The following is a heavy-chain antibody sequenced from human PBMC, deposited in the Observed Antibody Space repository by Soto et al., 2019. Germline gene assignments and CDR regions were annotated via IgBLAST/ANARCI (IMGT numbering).Heavy chain of an antibody. CDR1: EFTFSSYA. Sequence: PGGSLRLSCAASEFTFSSYAMHWVRQAPGKGLEWVAVISYDGSNKYYADSVKGRFTISRDNSKNTLYLQMNSLRAEDTAVYYCARDLSFYYDSSGYHDYWGQGTLVTVSS. J-gene: IGHJ4*02. D-gene: IGHD3-22*01. CDR2: ISYDGSNK. V-gene: IGHV3-30-3*01. CDR3: ARDLSFYYDSSGYHDY.